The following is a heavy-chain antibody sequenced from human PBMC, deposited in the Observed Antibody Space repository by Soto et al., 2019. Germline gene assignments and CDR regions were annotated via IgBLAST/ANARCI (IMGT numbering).Heavy chain of an antibody. D-gene: IGHD6-13*01. Sequence: SETLSLTCTVSGGSISSGDYYWSWIRQPPGKGLEWIGYIYYSGSTYYNPSIKSRVTISVDTSKNQFSLKLSSVTAADTAVYYCARGRPDGSRLDPWGQGTLVTVSS. J-gene: IGHJ5*02. CDR1: GGSISSGDYY. CDR2: IYYSGST. V-gene: IGHV4-30-4*01. CDR3: ARGRPDGSRLDP.